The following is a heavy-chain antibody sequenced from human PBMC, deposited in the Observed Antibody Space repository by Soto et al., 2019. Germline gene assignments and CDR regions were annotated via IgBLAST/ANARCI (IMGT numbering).Heavy chain of an antibody. CDR3: ARAKDIVVVPAAMLVMYYYYGMDV. CDR1: GGTFSSYA. J-gene: IGHJ6*02. CDR2: IIPIFGTA. Sequence: QVQLVQSGAEVKKPGSSVKVSCKASGGTFSSYAISWVRQAPGQGLEWMGGIIPIFGTANYAQKFQGRVTITADESTSTAYMELSSLRSEDTAVYYCARAKDIVVVPAAMLVMYYYYGMDVWGQGTTVTVSS. D-gene: IGHD2-2*01. V-gene: IGHV1-69*01.